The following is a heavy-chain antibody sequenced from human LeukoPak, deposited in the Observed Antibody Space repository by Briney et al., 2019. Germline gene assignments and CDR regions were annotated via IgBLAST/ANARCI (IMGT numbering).Heavy chain of an antibody. J-gene: IGHJ4*02. CDR1: GYTFTSFY. CDR3: AREQQLVPFDY. Sequence: ASVKVSCKASGYTFTSFYMHWVRQAPGQGLEWMGIINPSGGSTSYAQTFQGRVTMTRDMSTSTVYMELSSLRSEDTAVYYCAREQQLVPFDYWGQGTLVTVSS. CDR2: INPSGGST. V-gene: IGHV1-46*01. D-gene: IGHD6-13*01.